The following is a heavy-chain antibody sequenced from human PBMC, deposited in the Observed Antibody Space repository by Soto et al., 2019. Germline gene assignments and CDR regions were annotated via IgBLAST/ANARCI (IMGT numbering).Heavy chain of an antibody. CDR1: GGSFSGYY. D-gene: IGHD1-26*01. CDR2: INHSGST. CDR3: ARRWGSGSYYVDY. V-gene: IGHV4-34*01. Sequence: QVQLQQWGAGLLKPSETLSLTCAVYGGSFSGYYWSWIRQPPGKGLEWIGEINHSGSTNYNPSLKSRVTISVDKSKNQFSLKLSSVTAADTAVYYCARRWGSGSYYVDYWGQGTLVTVSS. J-gene: IGHJ4*02.